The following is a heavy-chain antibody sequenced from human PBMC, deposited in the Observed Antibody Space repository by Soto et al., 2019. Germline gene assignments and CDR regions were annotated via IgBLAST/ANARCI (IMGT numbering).Heavy chain of an antibody. V-gene: IGHV3-23*01. D-gene: IGHD3-22*01. J-gene: IGHJ4*02. CDR1: GFTFKNYA. CDR3: AKGSADSRPYYFDS. Sequence: GGSLRLSCAASGFTFKNYAMGWVRQAPAKGLEWFSAIISSGFDTYHADSVKGRFTISRDNSKNILYLQMNSLGAEDTAVYYCAKGSADSRPYYFDSWGQGTLVTVSS. CDR2: IISSGFDT.